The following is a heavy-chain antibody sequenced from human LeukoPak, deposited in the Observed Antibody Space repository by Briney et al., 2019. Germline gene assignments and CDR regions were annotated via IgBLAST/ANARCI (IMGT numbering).Heavy chain of an antibody. CDR3: ARSDFWSGYYGY. V-gene: IGHV1-18*01. CDR2: ISAYNGNT. J-gene: IGHJ4*02. Sequence: ASVKVSCKASGGTFSSYAISWVRQAPGQGLEWMGWISAYNGNTNYAQKLQGRVTMTTDTSTSTAYMELRSLRSDDTAVYYCARSDFWSGYYGYWGQGTLVTVSS. D-gene: IGHD3-3*01. CDR1: GGTFSSYA.